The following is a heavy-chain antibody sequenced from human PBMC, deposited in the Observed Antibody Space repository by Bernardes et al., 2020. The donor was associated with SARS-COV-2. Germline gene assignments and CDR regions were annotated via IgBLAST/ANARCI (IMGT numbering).Heavy chain of an antibody. CDR1: GFTFSSYA. J-gene: IGHJ4*02. CDR2: ISGSGGST. V-gene: IGHV3-23*01. CDR3: AKDPRYCSSTSCYAGNYFDY. Sequence: GGSLRLSCAASGFTFSSYAMSWVRQAPGKGLEWVSAISGSGGSTYYADSVKGRFTISRDNSKNTLYLQMNSLRAEDTAVYYCAKDPRYCSSTSCYAGNYFDYWGQGTLVTVSS. D-gene: IGHD2-2*01.